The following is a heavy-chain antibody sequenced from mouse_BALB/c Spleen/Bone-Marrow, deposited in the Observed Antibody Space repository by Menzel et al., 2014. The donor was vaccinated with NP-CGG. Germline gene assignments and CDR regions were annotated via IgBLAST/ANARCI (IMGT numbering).Heavy chain of an antibody. J-gene: IGHJ2*01. Sequence: VQLKQSGPELVKPGASVKISCKASGYSFTGYFMNWVMQSHGKSLEWIGRINPYNGVTFYNQKFKGKATLTVDKSSSTAHMELRSLASEDSAVYYCARSGYYGSSYFDYWGQGTTLTVSS. CDR1: GYSFTGYF. CDR2: INPYNGVT. D-gene: IGHD1-1*01. CDR3: ARSGYYGSSYFDY. V-gene: IGHV1-20*02.